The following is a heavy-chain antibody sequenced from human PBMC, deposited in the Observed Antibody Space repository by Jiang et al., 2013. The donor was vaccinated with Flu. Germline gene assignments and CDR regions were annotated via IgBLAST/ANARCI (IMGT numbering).Heavy chain of an antibody. V-gene: IGHV4-38-2*01. CDR2: LSYWDH. Sequence: GSGLVKPSETLSLTCDVSGYSIKNAYYWAWIRQSPGEGLEWDWECLSYWDHQLQPVPQESSQLINRHVQEPVLLSLRSMTAADTAVYYCARLYRSNSPFDSWGQG. J-gene: IGHJ4*02. CDR3: ARLYRSNSPFDS. D-gene: IGHD3-16*02. CDR1: GYSIKNAYY.